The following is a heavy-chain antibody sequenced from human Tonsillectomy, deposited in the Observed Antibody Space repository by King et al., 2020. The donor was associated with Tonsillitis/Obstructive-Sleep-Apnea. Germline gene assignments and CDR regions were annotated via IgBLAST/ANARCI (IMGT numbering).Heavy chain of an antibody. Sequence: VQLVESGGGVVQPGRSLRLSCAASGFTFSSYAMHWVRQAPGKGREWVAVISYDGSNKYYADSVKGRFTISRDNSKNTLYLQMNSLRAEDTAVYYCARDSRKRPYCGGDCYPDYWGQGTLVTVSS. D-gene: IGHD2-21*01. CDR1: GFTFSSYA. V-gene: IGHV3-30*01. CDR2: ISYDGSNK. J-gene: IGHJ4*02. CDR3: ARDSRKRPYCGGDCYPDY.